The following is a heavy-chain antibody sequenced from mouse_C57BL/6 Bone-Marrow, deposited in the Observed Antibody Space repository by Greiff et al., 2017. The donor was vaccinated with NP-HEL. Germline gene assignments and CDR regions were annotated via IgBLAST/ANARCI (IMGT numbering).Heavy chain of an antibody. CDR3: AREMYYYGSSVWYFDV. D-gene: IGHD1-1*01. CDR1: GYTFTSYW. Sequence: QVQLQQPGAELVKPGASVKMSCKASGYTFTSYWITWVKQRPGQGLEWIGDIYPGSGSTNYNEKFKSKATLTVDTSSSTAYMQLSSLTSEDSAVYYCAREMYYYGSSVWYFDVWGTGTTVTVSS. J-gene: IGHJ1*03. V-gene: IGHV1-55*01. CDR2: IYPGSGST.